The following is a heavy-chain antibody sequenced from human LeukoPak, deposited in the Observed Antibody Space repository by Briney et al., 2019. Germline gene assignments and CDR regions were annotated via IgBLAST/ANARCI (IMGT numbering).Heavy chain of an antibody. J-gene: IGHJ4*02. D-gene: IGHD6-13*01. CDR3: ARGLPGIAAAVDY. V-gene: IGHV3-48*04. CDR1: GLTFSSYS. CDR2: ISSSSSTI. Sequence: PGGSLRLSCAASGLTFSSYSMNWVRQAPGKGLEWVSYISSSSSTIYYADSVKGRFTISRDNAKNSLYLQMNSLRAEDTAVYYCARGLPGIAAAVDYWGQGTLVTVSS.